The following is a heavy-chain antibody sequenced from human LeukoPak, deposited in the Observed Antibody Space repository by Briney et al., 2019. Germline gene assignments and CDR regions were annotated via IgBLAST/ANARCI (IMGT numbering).Heavy chain of an antibody. V-gene: IGHV3-7*01. CDR1: GFTFSSYW. CDR2: IKQDGSEK. D-gene: IGHD6-19*01. Sequence: GGSLRLSCAASGFTFSSYWMSWVRQAPGKGLEWVANIKQDGSEKYYVDSAKGRFTISRDNAKNSLYLQMNSLRAEDTAVYYCARVRGYSSGWTRYYFDYWGQGTLVTVSS. CDR3: ARVRGYSSGWTRYYFDY. J-gene: IGHJ4*02.